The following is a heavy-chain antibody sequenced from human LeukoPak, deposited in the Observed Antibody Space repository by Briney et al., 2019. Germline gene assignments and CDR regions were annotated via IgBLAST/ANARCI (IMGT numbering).Heavy chain of an antibody. CDR2: ISGSGGST. CDR1: GFTFSSYA. D-gene: IGHD3-9*01. CDR3: AKGAEVLRYFDWLGLNAFDI. J-gene: IGHJ3*02. V-gene: IGHV3-23*01. Sequence: GGPLRLSCAASGFTFSSYAMSWVRQAPGKGLEWVSAISGSGGSTYYADSVKGRFTISRDNSKNTLYLQMNSLRAEDTAVYYCAKGAEVLRYFDWLGLNAFDIWGQGTMVTVSS.